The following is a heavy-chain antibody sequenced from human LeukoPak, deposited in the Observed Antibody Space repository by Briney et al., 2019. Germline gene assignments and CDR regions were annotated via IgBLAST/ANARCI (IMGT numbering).Heavy chain of an antibody. CDR3: ARDSQSTVVRGDFDY. D-gene: IGHD4-23*01. CDR2: ISSSSSII. Sequence: PGGSMRLSCAASGFTFSSYSMNWVRQAPGKGREWVSYISSSSSIIYYADSVKGRFTISRDNAKNSLYLQMNSLRAEDTAVYYCARDSQSTVVRGDFDYWGQGTLATVSS. V-gene: IGHV3-48*01. J-gene: IGHJ4*02. CDR1: GFTFSSYS.